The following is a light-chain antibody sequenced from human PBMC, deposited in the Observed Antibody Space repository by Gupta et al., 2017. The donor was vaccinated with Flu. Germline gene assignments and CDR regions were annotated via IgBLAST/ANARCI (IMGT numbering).Light chain of an antibody. CDR2: KAS. Sequence: VQMTQSPSTLSASVGDRVTITCRASQNIITWLAWFQQKPGKAPKALISKASNLETGDPSRFSGSGSGTEFTLTISSRQPDDFATYYCQQYSDGSPWTFGQGTKVGTK. V-gene: IGKV1-5*03. J-gene: IGKJ1*01. CDR1: QNIITW. CDR3: QQYSDGSPWT.